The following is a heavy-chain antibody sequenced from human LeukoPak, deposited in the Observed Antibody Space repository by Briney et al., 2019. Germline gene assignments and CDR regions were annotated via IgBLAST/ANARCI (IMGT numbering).Heavy chain of an antibody. CDR3: ASYSSGWYNY. Sequence: PSETLSLTCAVYGGSFSGYYWSWIRQPPGKGLEWIGEIYHSGSTNYNTSLKSRVTISVDKSKNQFSLKLSSVTAADTAVYYCASYSSGWYNYWGQGTLVTVSS. CDR1: GGSFSGYY. D-gene: IGHD6-19*01. CDR2: IYHSGST. V-gene: IGHV4-34*01. J-gene: IGHJ4*02.